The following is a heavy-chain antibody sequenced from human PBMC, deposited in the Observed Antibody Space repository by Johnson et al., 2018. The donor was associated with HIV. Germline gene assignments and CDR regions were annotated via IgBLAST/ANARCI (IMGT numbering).Heavy chain of an antibody. CDR1: GFTFSSYW. J-gene: IGHJ3*02. CDR3: ARDIGIAARRLNAFDI. D-gene: IGHD6-6*01. CDR2: IKQDGSEK. Sequence: VQLVESGGGLVQPGGSLRLSCAASGFTFSSYWMSWVRQAPGKGLEWVANIKQDGSEKYYVDSVKGRFTISRDNSKNTLYLQMNSLRAEDTAVYYCARDIGIAARRLNAFDIWGQGTMVTVSS. V-gene: IGHV3-7*01.